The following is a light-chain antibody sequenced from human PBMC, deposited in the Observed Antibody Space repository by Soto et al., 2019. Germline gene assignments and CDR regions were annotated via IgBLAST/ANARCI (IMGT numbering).Light chain of an antibody. CDR2: DAS. CDR1: QSVSNY. J-gene: IGKJ2*01. CDR3: QLRSNWPPYT. V-gene: IGKV3-11*01. Sequence: EIVLTQSPATLSLSPGERATLSCRASQSVSNYLAWYQQKPGQAPRLLIYDASNRATGIPARFSGSGSGTDFTLTISSLEPEDFAVSYCQLRSNWPPYTFGQGSKLEIK.